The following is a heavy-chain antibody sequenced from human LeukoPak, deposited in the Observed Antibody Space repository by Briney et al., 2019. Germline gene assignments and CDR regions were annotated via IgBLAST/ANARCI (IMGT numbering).Heavy chain of an antibody. CDR2: ISYDGSNK. J-gene: IGHJ4*02. CDR3: ARVIAVAGTITAPFDY. V-gene: IGHV3-30-3*01. CDR1: GFTFSSYA. D-gene: IGHD6-19*01. Sequence: LXLSXAASGFTFSSYAMHWVRQAPGKXLEWVAVISYDGSNKYYADSVKGRFTISRDNSKNTLYLQMNSLRAEDTAVYYCARVIAVAGTITAPFDYWGQGTLVTVSS.